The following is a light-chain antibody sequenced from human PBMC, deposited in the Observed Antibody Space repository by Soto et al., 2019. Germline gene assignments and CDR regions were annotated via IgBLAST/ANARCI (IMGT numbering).Light chain of an antibody. CDR1: QDIDKF. V-gene: IGKV1-33*01. J-gene: IGKJ5*01. CDR2: DAS. CDR3: QHYGDLPIT. Sequence: DIQMTQSPSSLSASVGDRVTITCQASQDIDKFLNGYQQKQVKPPKLLIDDASNLATGVPSRFSGSGSGQDFTFTISNLQPEDVATYYCQHYGDLPITFGQGTRLQIK.